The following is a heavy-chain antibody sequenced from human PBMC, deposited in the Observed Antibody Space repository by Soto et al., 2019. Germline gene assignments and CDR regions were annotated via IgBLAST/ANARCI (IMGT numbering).Heavy chain of an antibody. V-gene: IGHV3-11*01. D-gene: IGHD4-17*01. CDR2: ISSSGNII. Sequence: QVQLVESGGGLVKPGGSLRLSCAASGFPFTDYYMSWIRQDPGKGLEWVAYISSSGNIIYNADSVKGRFTISRDNGKNSLFLQMNSLRAEYTAVYYCARGLNSGDYADSFDPWGQGTLVNVSS. CDR3: ARGLNSGDYADSFDP. CDR1: GFPFTDYY. J-gene: IGHJ5*02.